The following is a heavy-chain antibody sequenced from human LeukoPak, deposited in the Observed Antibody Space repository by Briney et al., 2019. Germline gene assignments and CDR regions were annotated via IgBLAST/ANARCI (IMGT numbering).Heavy chain of an antibody. J-gene: IGHJ4*02. CDR1: GFTFSSYA. CDR3: AIHSGGGATFGPPKDYFDY. D-gene: IGHD1-26*01. Sequence: PGGSLRLSCAASGFTFSSYAMSWVRQAPGKGLEWVSAISGSGGSTYYADSVKGRFTISRDNSKNTLYLQMNSLRAEDTAVYYCAIHSGGGATFGPPKDYFDYWGQGTLVTVSS. CDR2: ISGSGGST. V-gene: IGHV3-23*01.